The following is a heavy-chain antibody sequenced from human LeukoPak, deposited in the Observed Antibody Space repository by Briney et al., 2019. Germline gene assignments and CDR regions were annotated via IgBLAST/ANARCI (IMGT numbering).Heavy chain of an antibody. CDR3: VKSGGGYDYADY. Sequence: PGGSLRLSCTASGFTFSTYAMTWVRQAPGMGLEWVSSISGSGGSRDYADSVKGRFTISRDNSKNTLYLQMISLRAEDTAVYYCVKSGGGYDYADYWGQGILVTASS. CDR2: ISGSGGSR. D-gene: IGHD3-16*01. CDR1: GFTFSTYA. J-gene: IGHJ4*02. V-gene: IGHV3-23*01.